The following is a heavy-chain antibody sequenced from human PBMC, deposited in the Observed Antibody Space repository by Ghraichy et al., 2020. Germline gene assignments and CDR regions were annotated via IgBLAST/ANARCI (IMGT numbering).Heavy chain of an antibody. CDR1: GGTFSSYA. CDR3: ARLGCSSTSCYPGSSDAFDI. J-gene: IGHJ3*02. CDR2: NITIFGTA. D-gene: IGHD2-2*01. Sequence: SVKVSCKASGGTFSSYAISWVRQAPGQGLEWMGGNITIFGTANYAQKFQGRVTITADESTSTAYMALSSLRSEDTAVYYFARLGCSSTSCYPGSSDAFDIWGQGTMVTVSS. V-gene: IGHV1-69*13.